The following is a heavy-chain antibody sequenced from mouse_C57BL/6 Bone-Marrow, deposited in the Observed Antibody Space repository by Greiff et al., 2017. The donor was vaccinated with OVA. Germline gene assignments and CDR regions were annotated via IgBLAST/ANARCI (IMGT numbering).Heavy chain of an antibody. V-gene: IGHV5-4*01. J-gene: IGHJ4*01. D-gene: IGHD2-5*01. CDR1: GFTFSSYA. CDR2: ISDGCSYT. Sequence: EVQGVESGGGLVKPGGSLKLSCAASGFTFSSYAMSWVRQTPAKRLEWVATISDGCSYTYYPDNVKGRFTISRDNAKNNLYLQMSHLKSEDTAMYYCARAYYSNLYAMDYWGQGTSVTVSS. CDR3: ARAYYSNLYAMDY.